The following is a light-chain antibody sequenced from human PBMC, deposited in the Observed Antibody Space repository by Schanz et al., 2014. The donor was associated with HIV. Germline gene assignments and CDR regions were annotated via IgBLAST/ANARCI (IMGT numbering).Light chain of an antibody. V-gene: IGKV3-20*01. Sequence: EIVLTQSPVTLSLSPGERATLSCRASQSVSTYLAWYQQKPGQSPRLLIYGASKRATGIPPRFSGSGSGTDFTLTISRLDPEDFAVYYCQQYGSSPYTFGQGTKLEIK. CDR1: QSVSTY. CDR2: GAS. J-gene: IGKJ2*01. CDR3: QQYGSSPYT.